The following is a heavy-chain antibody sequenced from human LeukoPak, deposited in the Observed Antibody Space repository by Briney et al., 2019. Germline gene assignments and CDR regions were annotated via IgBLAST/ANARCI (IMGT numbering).Heavy chain of an antibody. Sequence: PSETLSLTCTVSGGSISSYYWSWIRQPPGKGLEWIGYIYTSGSTNYNPSLKSRVTISVDTSKNQFSLKLSSVTAADTAVYYCARLSTQIVVVPAAIYRYYYYYYMDVWGKGTTVTVSS. CDR2: IYTSGST. J-gene: IGHJ6*03. CDR1: GGSISSYY. CDR3: ARLSTQIVVVPAAIYRYYYYYYMDV. D-gene: IGHD2-2*01. V-gene: IGHV4-4*09.